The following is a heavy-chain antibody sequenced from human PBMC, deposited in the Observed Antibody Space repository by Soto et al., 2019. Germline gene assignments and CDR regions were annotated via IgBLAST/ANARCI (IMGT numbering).Heavy chain of an antibody. CDR2: ISGAALNT. CDR3: AKDLWSGRGGGIDY. J-gene: IGHJ4*02. D-gene: IGHD3-3*01. V-gene: IGHV3-23*01. Sequence: EVQLLDSGGGLVQPGGSLRLSCAASGFTFSSYAMQWVRQAPGKGLEWVSTISGAALNTYYADSVKGRFTISRDSSKRTVYLQMNSLSAADTAVYYCAKDLWSGRGGGIDYWGQGTLVTVSS. CDR1: GFTFSSYA.